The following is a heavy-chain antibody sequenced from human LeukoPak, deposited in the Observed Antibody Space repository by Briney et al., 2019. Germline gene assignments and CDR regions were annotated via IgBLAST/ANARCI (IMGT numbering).Heavy chain of an antibody. CDR2: IFNGGST. V-gene: IGHV4-59*01. Sequence: IRNIFNGGSTNSNPSLKGRVTVSIESSRDQCSLRLSSVTAAYTAIYYCASRPAGSTWYGVFDYWSQGTLVTVSS. J-gene: IGHJ4*02. CDR3: ASRPAGSTWYGVFDY. D-gene: IGHD6-13*01.